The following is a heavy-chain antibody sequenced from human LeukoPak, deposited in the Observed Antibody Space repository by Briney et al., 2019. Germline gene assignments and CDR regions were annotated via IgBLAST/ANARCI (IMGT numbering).Heavy chain of an antibody. D-gene: IGHD1-26*01. CDR1: GFTFSSHW. CDR3: ARDSYSGSDDY. J-gene: IGHJ4*02. CDR2: IKQDGSEK. V-gene: IGHV3-7*01. Sequence: GGSLRLSCAASGFTFSSHWMTWARQAPGKGLEWVANIKQDGSEKYYVDSVRGRFTISRDNAKNSLYLQMNSLRAEDTAVYYCARDSYSGSDDYWGQGTLVTVSS.